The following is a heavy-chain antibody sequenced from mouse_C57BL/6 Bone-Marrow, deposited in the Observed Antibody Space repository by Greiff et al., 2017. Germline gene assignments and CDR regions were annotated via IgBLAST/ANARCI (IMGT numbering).Heavy chain of an antibody. V-gene: IGHV5-17*01. CDR2: ISSGSSTI. J-gene: IGHJ2*01. CDR3: ARDYFDY. Sequence: EVKLMESGGGLVKPGGSLKLSCAASGFTFSDYGMHWVRQAPEKGLEWVAYISSGSSTIYYADTVKGRFTISRDNAKNTLFLQMTSLRSEDTSMYYCARDYFDYWGQGTTLTVSS. CDR1: GFTFSDYG.